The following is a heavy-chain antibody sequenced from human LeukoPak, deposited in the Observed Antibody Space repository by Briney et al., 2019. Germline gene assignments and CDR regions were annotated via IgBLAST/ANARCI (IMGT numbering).Heavy chain of an antibody. Sequence: GGSLRLSCAASGFTFSSYAMSWVRQAPGKGLEWVSAISGSGGSTYYADSVKGRFTISRDNSKNTLYLQMNSLRAEDTAVYYCAKDFRHRSEGERVTTPTGFDYWGQGTLVTVSS. V-gene: IGHV3-23*01. CDR2: ISGSGGST. CDR1: GFTFSSYA. J-gene: IGHJ4*02. D-gene: IGHD4-17*01. CDR3: AKDFRHRSEGERVTTPTGFDY.